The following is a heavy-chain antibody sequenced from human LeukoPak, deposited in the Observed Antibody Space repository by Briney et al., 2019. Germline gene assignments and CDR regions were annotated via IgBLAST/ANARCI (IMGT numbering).Heavy chain of an antibody. D-gene: IGHD3-10*01. CDR1: GFTFDDYG. CDR2: INWNGGST. CDR3: ARWSYYGSGSYRYSFDY. J-gene: IGHJ4*02. Sequence: GGSLRLSCAASGFTFDDYGMSWVRQAPGKGLEWVSGINWNGGSTGYADSVKGRFTISRDNAKNSLYLQMNSLRAEDTALYYCARWSYYGSGSYRYSFDYWGQGTLVTVSS. V-gene: IGHV3-20*04.